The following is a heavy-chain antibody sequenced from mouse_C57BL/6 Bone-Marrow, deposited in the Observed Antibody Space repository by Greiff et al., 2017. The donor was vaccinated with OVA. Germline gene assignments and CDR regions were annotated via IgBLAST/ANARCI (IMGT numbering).Heavy chain of an antibody. CDR1: GYTFTSYW. J-gene: IGHJ1*03. CDR3: ARSGYYGSSPYFDV. Sequence: QVQLQQPGAELVKPGASVKLSCKASGYTFTSYWMQWVKQRPGQGLEWIGEIDPSDSYTNYNQKFKGKATLTVDTSSSTAYMQLSSLTSEDSAVDYCARSGYYGSSPYFDVWGTGTTVTVSS. CDR2: IDPSDSYT. D-gene: IGHD1-1*01. V-gene: IGHV1-50*01.